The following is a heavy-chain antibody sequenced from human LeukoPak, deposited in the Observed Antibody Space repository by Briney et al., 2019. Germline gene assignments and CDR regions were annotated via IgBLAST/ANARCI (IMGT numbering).Heavy chain of an antibody. CDR3: ATPSDYGDLKFFDY. D-gene: IGHD4-17*01. Sequence: ASVKVSCKVSGYTLAELSMHWVRQAPGKGLEWMGGFDPEDGETIYAQKFQGRVTMTEDTSTDTAYMELSSLRSEDTAVYYCATPSDYGDLKFFDYWGQGTLVTVSS. V-gene: IGHV1-24*01. CDR2: FDPEDGET. J-gene: IGHJ4*02. CDR1: GYTLAELS.